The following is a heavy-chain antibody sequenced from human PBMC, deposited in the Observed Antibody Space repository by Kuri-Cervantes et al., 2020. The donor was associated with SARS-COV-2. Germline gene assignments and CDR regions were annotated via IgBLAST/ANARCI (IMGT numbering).Heavy chain of an antibody. J-gene: IGHJ4*02. CDR3: ARAYDFWSGYYPH. V-gene: IGHV3-7*03. Sequence: GGSLRLSCAASGFTVSSNYMSWVRQAPGKGLEWVANIKQDGSEKYYVDSVKGRFTISRDNAKNSLYLQMNSLRAEDTAVYYCARAYDFWSGYYPHWGQGTLVTVSS. D-gene: IGHD3-3*01. CDR2: IKQDGSEK. CDR1: GFTVSSNY.